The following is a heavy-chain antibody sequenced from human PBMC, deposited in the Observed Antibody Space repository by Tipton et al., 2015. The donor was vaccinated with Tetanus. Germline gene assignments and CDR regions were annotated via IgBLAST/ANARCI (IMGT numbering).Heavy chain of an antibody. CDR1: GASVRAGDYS. CDR2: IYYSGNT. V-gene: IGHV4-61*08. CDR3: ARLREIVSRSGWAFDY. D-gene: IGHD5/OR15-5a*01. J-gene: IGHJ4*02. Sequence: GLVKPSETLSLTCTVSGASVRAGDYSWNWIRQSPGKGLEWIGYIYYSGNTHYNPSLKSRIAISIDLSKNQFSLKLSSVTAADTAGYYCARLREIVSRSGWAFDYWGQGMLVTVSS.